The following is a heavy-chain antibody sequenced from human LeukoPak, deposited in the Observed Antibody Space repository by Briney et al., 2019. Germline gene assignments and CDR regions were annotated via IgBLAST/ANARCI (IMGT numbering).Heavy chain of an antibody. CDR2: VNTDGSEK. J-gene: IGHJ4*02. Sequence: GGSLRLSCATTGFTFFNFGMNGRRQAPGRGVEWVAIVNTDGSEKHYVDSVRGRFIVSRDTAKNSLYLQITSLRGDDTALHCYARADHGAYVWDQGPLGTVSS. D-gene: IGHD1-14*01. CDR3: ARADHGAYV. V-gene: IGHV3-7*01. CDR1: GFTFFNFG.